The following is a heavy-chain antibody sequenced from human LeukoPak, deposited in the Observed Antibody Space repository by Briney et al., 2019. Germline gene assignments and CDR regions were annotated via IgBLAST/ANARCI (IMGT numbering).Heavy chain of an antibody. CDR2: IYYSGST. J-gene: IGHJ5*02. V-gene: IGHV4-39*01. D-gene: IGHD2-2*02. CDR3: ARRVVWDCSSTSCYTGDAWFDP. Sequence: SETLSLTCTVSGGSISSSSYYWGWIRQPPGKGLEWIGSIYYSGSTYYNPSLKSRVTISVDTSKNQFSLKLSSVTAADTAVYYCARRVVWDCSSTSCYTGDAWFDPWGQGTLVTVSS. CDR1: GGSISSSSYY.